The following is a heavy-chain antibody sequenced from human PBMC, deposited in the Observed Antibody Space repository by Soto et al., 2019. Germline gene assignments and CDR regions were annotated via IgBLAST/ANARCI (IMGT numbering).Heavy chain of an antibody. V-gene: IGHV4-38-2*01. CDR1: DYSISRGYY. D-gene: IGHD2-15*01. J-gene: IGHJ3*02. Sequence: NLSLTCAVYDYSISRGYYWGWIRQPPGKGLEWIGSIYHSGSTYYNPSLKSRVTISVDTSKNQFSLKLSSVTAADTAVYYCAIYCICGSSLLSPALLSIWGQRTTVT. CDR2: IYHSGST. CDR3: AIYCICGSSLLSPALLSI.